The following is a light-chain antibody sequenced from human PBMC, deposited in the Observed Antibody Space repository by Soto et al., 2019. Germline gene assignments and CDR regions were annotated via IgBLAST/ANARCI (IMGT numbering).Light chain of an antibody. CDR2: NAS. V-gene: IGKV1-33*01. CDR3: QQYDNLPLT. Sequence: DIQMTQSPSSLSAYVGDRVTITWQASQDISNYLNWYQQKPGKAPKLLIYNASNLETGVPSRFSGSGSGTDFTFTISSLQPEDIATYYCQQYDNLPLTFGGGTKVEIK. J-gene: IGKJ4*01. CDR1: QDISNY.